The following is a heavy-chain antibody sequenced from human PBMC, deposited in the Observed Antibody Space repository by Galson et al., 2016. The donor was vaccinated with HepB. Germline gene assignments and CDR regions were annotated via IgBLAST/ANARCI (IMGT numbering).Heavy chain of an antibody. Sequence: SLRLSCAASGIIFNNYAMHWFRQAPGKGLEWVALISFDGTKKYYADSVEGRFTISRDNAKNTLYLQMNSLTPEDTAVYFCAREGEYCGGDCYSGYFQHWGQGTLVTVSS. D-gene: IGHD2-21*01. CDR2: ISFDGTKK. CDR1: GIIFNNYA. J-gene: IGHJ1*01. V-gene: IGHV3-30*04. CDR3: AREGEYCGGDCYSGYFQH.